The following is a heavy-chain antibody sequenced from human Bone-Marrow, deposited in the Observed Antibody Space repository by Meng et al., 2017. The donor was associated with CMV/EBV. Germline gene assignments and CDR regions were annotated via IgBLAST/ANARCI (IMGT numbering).Heavy chain of an antibody. CDR1: GYTFTSYY. Sequence: ASVKVSCKASGYTFTSYYMHWVRQAPGQGLEWMGIINPSGGSTSYAQKFQGRVTMTRDESTSTAYMELSSLRSEDTAVYYCARDVPAASGFSWGQGTLVTVSS. V-gene: IGHV1-46*01. J-gene: IGHJ4*02. CDR2: INPSGGST. D-gene: IGHD2-2*01. CDR3: ARDVPAASGFS.